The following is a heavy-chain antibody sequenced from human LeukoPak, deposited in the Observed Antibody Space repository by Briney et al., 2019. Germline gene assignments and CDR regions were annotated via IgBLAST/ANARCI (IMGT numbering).Heavy chain of an antibody. V-gene: IGHV5-51*01. Sequence: GESLKISCKGSGYSFTSYWIGWVRQMPGKGLEWMGIIYPGDSDTRYSPSFQGQVTISADKSISTAYLQWSSLKASDTAMYYCARRGGYCSSTSCSYYGMDVWGQGTTVTVSS. CDR3: ARRGGYCSSTSCSYYGMDV. J-gene: IGHJ6*02. CDR1: GYSFTSYW. D-gene: IGHD2-2*01. CDR2: IYPGDSDT.